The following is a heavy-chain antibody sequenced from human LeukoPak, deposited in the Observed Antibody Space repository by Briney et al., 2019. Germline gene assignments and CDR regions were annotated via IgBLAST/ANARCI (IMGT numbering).Heavy chain of an antibody. V-gene: IGHV1-2*02. Sequence: GASVKVSCKASGYTFTGYYIHWVRRAPGQGLEGVGGINPNSGSTNYAQKFQGRVTMTRDTSISTAYMELSRLRSDDTAVYYCARIQSPGYYYDSSGYSFDYWGQGTLVTVSS. CDR3: ARIQSPGYYYDSSGYSFDY. CDR2: INPNSGST. J-gene: IGHJ4*02. CDR1: GYTFTGYY. D-gene: IGHD3-22*01.